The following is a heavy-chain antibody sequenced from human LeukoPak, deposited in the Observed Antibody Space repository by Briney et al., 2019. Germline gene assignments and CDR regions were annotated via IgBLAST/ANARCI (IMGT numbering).Heavy chain of an antibody. V-gene: IGHV3-74*01. CDR2: IKSDGSRT. Sequence: GGSLRLSCAASGFTFSNYWMHWVRQAPGKGLVWVSRIKSDGSRTDYADSVKGRFTISRDNAKNTLYLQMNSLRAEDTAVYYCARDHGGGQQLVLAYWGQGTLVTVSS. D-gene: IGHD6-13*01. CDR3: ARDHGGGQQLVLAY. CDR1: GFTFSNYW. J-gene: IGHJ4*02.